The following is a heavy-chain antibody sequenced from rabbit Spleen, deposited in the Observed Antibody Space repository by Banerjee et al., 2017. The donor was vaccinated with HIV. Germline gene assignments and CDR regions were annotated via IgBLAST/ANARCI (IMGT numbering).Heavy chain of an antibody. CDR2: INTDGTT. D-gene: IGHD8-1*01. Sequence: QQQLEESGGGLVKPGGTLTLTCKASGIDFSSYFYMCWVRQAPGKGLEYIGWINTDGTTYYANWVNGRFSISRENAQNTVFLQMTSLTAADTATYFCARDGAGGSYFALWGQGTLVTVS. CDR3: ARDGAGGSYFAL. CDR1: GIDFSSYFY. V-gene: IGHV1S43*01. J-gene: IGHJ3*01.